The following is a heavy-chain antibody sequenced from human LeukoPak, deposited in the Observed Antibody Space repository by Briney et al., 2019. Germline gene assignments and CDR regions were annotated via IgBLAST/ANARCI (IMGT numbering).Heavy chain of an antibody. Sequence: GGSLRLSCAASGVTFSSYGMHWVRQAPGKGLEWVSFRRYDGSNKYYADSVKDRFTISRDNAKNSLYLQMNSLRAADAAVYYCARDGDYGDYGPTRYGMDVWGQGTTVTVYS. J-gene: IGHJ6*02. D-gene: IGHD4-17*01. CDR1: GVTFSSYG. CDR3: ARDGDYGDYGPTRYGMDV. V-gene: IGHV3-30*02. CDR2: RRYDGSNK.